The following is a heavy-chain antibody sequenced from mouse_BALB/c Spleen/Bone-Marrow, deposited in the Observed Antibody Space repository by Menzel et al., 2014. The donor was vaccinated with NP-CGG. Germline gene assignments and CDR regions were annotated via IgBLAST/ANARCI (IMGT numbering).Heavy chain of an antibody. J-gene: IGHJ2*01. D-gene: IGHD1-2*01. CDR3: TRSTATFDY. V-gene: IGHV1-80*01. CDR2: IYPGDGDT. Sequence: QVQLQQSGAELVRPGSSVKISCKASGYAFSAYWMNWVKQRPGQGLEWIGQIYPGDGDTNYNGKFKGKATLTADKSSSTDYMQLSSLTSEDSAVYFCTRSTATFDYWGQGTTLTVSS. CDR1: GYAFSAYW.